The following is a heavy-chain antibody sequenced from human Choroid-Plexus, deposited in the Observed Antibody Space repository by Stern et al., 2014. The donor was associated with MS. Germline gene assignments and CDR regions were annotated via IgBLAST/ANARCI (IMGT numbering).Heavy chain of an antibody. CDR3: AKDRQYLTYFFDH. CDR2: VSYDGSNK. CDR1: GFTFGSCA. V-gene: IGHV3-30*18. D-gene: IGHD2/OR15-2a*01. J-gene: IGHJ5*02. Sequence: VQLVESGGGVVQPGRPLRLSCVASGFTFGSCAMHWVRQAQGKGLEWVAGVSYDGSNKYYADSVKGRFTSSRDNSQNTLYMQMSSLRPEDTAVYYCAKDRQYLTYFFDHWGQGSLVTVSS.